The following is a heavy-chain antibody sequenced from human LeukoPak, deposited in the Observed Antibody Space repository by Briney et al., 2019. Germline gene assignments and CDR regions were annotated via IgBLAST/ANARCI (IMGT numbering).Heavy chain of an antibody. CDR2: ISSSSSYI. V-gene: IGHV3-21*01. CDR3: ARHSIPSHYDILTGHDFDY. D-gene: IGHD3-9*01. Sequence: GRSLRVSCAASGFTFSSYSMNWVRQAPGKGLEWVSSISSSSSYIYYADSVKGRFTISRDNAKNSLYLQMNSLRAEDTAVYYCARHSIPSHYDILTGHDFDYWGQRTLVTVSS. CDR1: GFTFSSYS. J-gene: IGHJ4*02.